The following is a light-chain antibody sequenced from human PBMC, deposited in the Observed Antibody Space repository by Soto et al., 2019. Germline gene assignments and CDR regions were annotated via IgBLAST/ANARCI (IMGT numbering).Light chain of an antibody. V-gene: IGKV1-39*01. Sequence: DIQMTQSPSSVYASVGDRVTITCRAGQTISSSLNWYQHKPGKAPKLLIYAASSLHSGVPSGFSGSGSGTDFTLTISSLQPEDFATYYCQQSYNAPITFGQGTRLEIK. CDR3: QQSYNAPIT. CDR1: QTISSS. J-gene: IGKJ5*01. CDR2: AAS.